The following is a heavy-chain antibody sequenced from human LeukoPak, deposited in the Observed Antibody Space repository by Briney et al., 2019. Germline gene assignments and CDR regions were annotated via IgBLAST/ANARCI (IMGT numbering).Heavy chain of an antibody. V-gene: IGHV4-4*07. CDR3: ARVTKGYFDY. CDR1: GGSISSYY. J-gene: IGHJ4*02. D-gene: IGHD4-11*01. Sequence: SETLSLTCTVSGGSISSYYWSWIRQPAGKGLEWVGRVYTGGSTNYNPSLKSRVAMSVDTSKSQFSLKLSSVTAADTAVYYCARVTKGYFDYWGQGTLVTVSS. CDR2: VYTGGST.